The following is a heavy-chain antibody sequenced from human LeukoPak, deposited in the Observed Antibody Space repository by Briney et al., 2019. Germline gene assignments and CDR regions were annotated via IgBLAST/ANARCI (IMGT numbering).Heavy chain of an antibody. CDR2: IRSSDNTI. Sequence: GGSLRLSCAASAFIFSSYEMNWVRQAPGKGLEWVSYIRSSDNTIHYADSVKGRFTISRDNAKNSLYQHMNSLRAEDMTVYYCAISRYCSGGTCHDFNAFDIWGQGTMVTVSS. D-gene: IGHD2-15*01. CDR3: AISRYCSGGTCHDFNAFDI. J-gene: IGHJ3*02. V-gene: IGHV3-48*03. CDR1: AFIFSSYE.